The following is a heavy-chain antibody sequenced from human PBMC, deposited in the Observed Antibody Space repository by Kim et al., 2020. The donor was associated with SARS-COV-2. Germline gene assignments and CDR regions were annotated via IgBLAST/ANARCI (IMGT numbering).Heavy chain of an antibody. CDR2: MNPNSGNT. Sequence: ASVKVSCKASGNTFSSYDINWVRQASGQGLEWMGWMNPNSGNTVYAQKFQGRVTMTSNTSISTAYMELSSLTSEDTAVYYCARFVIDDYKFTNWGFDPWG. CDR1: GNTFSSYD. CDR3: ARFVIDDYKFTNWGFDP. J-gene: IGHJ5*02. D-gene: IGHD3-16*02. V-gene: IGHV1-8*01.